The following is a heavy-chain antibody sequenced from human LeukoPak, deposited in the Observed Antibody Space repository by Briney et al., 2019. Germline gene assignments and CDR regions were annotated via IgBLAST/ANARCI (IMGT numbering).Heavy chain of an antibody. CDR1: GGSISGYH. CDR2: IYYSGSS. J-gene: IGHJ6*03. Sequence: SETLSLTCNVSGGSISGYHWSWIRQPPGKGLEWLGYIYYSGSSNYNPSLKSRVTMSADMSKNQFSLKLSSVTAADTAVYYCARVPRSYYYYYYMDVWGKGTTVTVSS. CDR3: ARVPRSYYYYYYMDV. V-gene: IGHV4-59*01.